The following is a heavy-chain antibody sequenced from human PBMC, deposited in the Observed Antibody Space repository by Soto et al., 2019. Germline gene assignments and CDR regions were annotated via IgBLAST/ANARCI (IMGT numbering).Heavy chain of an antibody. CDR3: ARDRDCSSTSCYISGVYYYYGMDV. Sequence: PGGSLRLSCAASGFTFSSYSMNWVRQAPGKGLEWVSSISSSSSYIYYADSVKGRFTISRDNAKNSLYLQMNSLGAEDTAVYYCARDRDCSSTSCYISGVYYYYGMDVWGQGTTVTVSS. V-gene: IGHV3-21*01. CDR2: ISSSSSYI. CDR1: GFTFSSYS. D-gene: IGHD2-2*02. J-gene: IGHJ6*02.